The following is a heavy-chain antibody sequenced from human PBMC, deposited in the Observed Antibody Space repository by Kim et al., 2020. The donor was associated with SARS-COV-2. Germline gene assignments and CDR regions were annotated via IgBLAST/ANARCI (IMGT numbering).Heavy chain of an antibody. CDR2: INQDGSEK. CDR3: ARGALRMVRGVIEYYFDY. Sequence: GGSLRLSCAASGFTFSSYWMSWVRQAPGKGLEWVANINQDGSEKYYVDSVKGRFTISRDNAKNSLYLQMNSLRAEDTAVYYCARGALRMVRGVIEYYFDYWGQGTLVTVSS. CDR1: GFTFSSYW. D-gene: IGHD3-10*01. J-gene: IGHJ4*02. V-gene: IGHV3-7*03.